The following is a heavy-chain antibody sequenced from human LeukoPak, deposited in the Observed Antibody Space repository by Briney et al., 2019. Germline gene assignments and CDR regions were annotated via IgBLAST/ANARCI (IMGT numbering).Heavy chain of an antibody. CDR2: ISGSGDST. J-gene: IGHJ4*02. CDR3: ARIRGGDYAPDY. Sequence: GGSLRLSCAASGFTFSSYAMSWVRQAPGKGLEWVSAISGSGDSTYYGDSVKGRSTISRDNSKNTLYLQMNSLRAEDTAVYYCARIRGGDYAPDYWGQGTLVTVSS. V-gene: IGHV3-23*01. CDR1: GFTFSSYA. D-gene: IGHD4-17*01.